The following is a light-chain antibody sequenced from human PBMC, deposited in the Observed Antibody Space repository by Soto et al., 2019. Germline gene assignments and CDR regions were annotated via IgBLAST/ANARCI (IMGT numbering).Light chain of an antibody. CDR2: VGS. V-gene: IGKV2-28*01. Sequence: DIVMTQSPLSLPVTPGEPASISCRSSQSLLKSNGHKYVDWYVQKPGKSPQLLIYVGSNRASGVPYRISGRGSGTDFTLESSRVEAEDVGVYYCMQVLQSPYTFGQGTKLEIK. CDR3: MQVLQSPYT. J-gene: IGKJ2*01. CDR1: QSLLKSNGHKY.